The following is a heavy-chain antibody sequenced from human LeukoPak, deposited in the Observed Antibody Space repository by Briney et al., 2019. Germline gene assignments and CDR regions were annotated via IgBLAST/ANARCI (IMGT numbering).Heavy chain of an antibody. CDR2: ITTYNGNT. CDR3: VRIYYYGSGSYSVEDY. D-gene: IGHD3-10*01. CDR1: GYTFTSYG. V-gene: IGHV1-18*01. Sequence: GASVKVSCKASGYTFTSYGISWVRQAPGQGLEWMGWITTYNGNTKYAQKLQGRVTMTTDTSTTTAYMELRSLRSDDTAVYYCVRIYYYGSGSYSVEDYWGQGTLVTVSS. J-gene: IGHJ4*02.